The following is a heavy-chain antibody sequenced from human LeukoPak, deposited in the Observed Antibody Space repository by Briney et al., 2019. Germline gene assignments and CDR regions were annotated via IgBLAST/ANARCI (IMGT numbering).Heavy chain of an antibody. CDR2: IYYSGST. J-gene: IGHJ5*02. V-gene: IGHV4-59*01. CDR3: ARDRGDGWGSYRPGWFDP. CDR1: GGSISSYY. D-gene: IGHD3-16*02. Sequence: SETLSLTCTVSGGSISSYYWSWIRQPPGKGLERIGYIYYSGSTNYNPSLKSRVTISVDTSKNQFSLKLSSVTAADTAVYYCARDRGDGWGSYRPGWFDPWGQGTLVTVS.